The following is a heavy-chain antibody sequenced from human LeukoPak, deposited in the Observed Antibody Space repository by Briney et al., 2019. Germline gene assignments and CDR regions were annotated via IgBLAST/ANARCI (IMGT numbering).Heavy chain of an antibody. J-gene: IGHJ5*02. Sequence: PSETLSLTCTVSGGSISSYYWSWIRQPPGKGLEWIGYIYYSGSTNYNPSLKSRVTISVDTSKNQFSLKLSSVTAADTAVYYCARGAEAAAWTSPNWFDPWGQGTLVNVSS. D-gene: IGHD6-13*01. V-gene: IGHV4-59*01. CDR3: ARGAEAAAWTSPNWFDP. CDR1: GGSISSYY. CDR2: IYYSGST.